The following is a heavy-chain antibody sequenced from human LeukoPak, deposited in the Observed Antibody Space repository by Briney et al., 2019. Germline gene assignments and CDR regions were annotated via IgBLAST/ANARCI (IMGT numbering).Heavy chain of an antibody. CDR3: ARDFGGGNSFDY. J-gene: IGHJ4*02. V-gene: IGHV4-38-2*02. D-gene: IGHD4-23*01. Sequence: SETLSLTCTVSGGSISSYYWSWIRQPPGKGLEWIGSIYHSGSTYYNPSLKSRVTISVDTSKNQFSLKLSSVTAADTAVYYCARDFGGGNSFDYWGQGTLVTVSS. CDR2: IYHSGST. CDR1: GGSISSYY.